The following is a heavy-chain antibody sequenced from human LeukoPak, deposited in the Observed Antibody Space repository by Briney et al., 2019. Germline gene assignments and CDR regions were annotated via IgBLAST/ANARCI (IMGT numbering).Heavy chain of an antibody. CDR2: INTNTGNP. J-gene: IGHJ6*03. V-gene: IGHV7-4-1*02. Sequence: GASVKVSCKASGYTFTSYAMNWVRQAPGQGLEWMGWINTNTGNPTYAQGFTGRFVFSLDTSVSTAYLQISSLKAEDTAVYYCARVPPMVRRYPFEDYYYMDVRGKGTTVTVSS. CDR1: GYTFTSYA. CDR3: ARVPPMVRRYPFEDYYYMDV. D-gene: IGHD3-10*01.